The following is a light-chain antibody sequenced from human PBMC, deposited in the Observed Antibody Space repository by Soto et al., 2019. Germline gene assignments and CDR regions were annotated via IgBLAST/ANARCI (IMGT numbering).Light chain of an antibody. CDR2: AAS. J-gene: IGKJ2*01. V-gene: IGKV1-39*01. CDR3: QQSYSIPYT. Sequence: DIQMNQSPSSLSASVGDRVTITCRASQTISSSLNWYQQKPGKAPNLLIYAASNLQTGVPSRFSGSGSGTDFTLTISSLQPEDFATYYCQQSYSIPYTFGQGTKVEIK. CDR1: QTISSS.